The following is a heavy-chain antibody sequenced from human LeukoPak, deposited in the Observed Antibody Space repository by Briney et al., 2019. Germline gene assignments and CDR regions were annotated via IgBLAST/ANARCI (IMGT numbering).Heavy chain of an antibody. D-gene: IGHD3-16*01. CDR3: VRDNYVPDY. CDR2: INHSGST. Sequence: SETLSLTCAVYGGSFSGYYWSWIRQPPGKGLEWIGEINHSGSTNYNPSLKSRVTISVDTSKNQFSLKLSSVTAADTAVYYCVRDNYVPDYWGQGTLVTVSS. J-gene: IGHJ4*02. V-gene: IGHV4-34*01. CDR1: GGSFSGYY.